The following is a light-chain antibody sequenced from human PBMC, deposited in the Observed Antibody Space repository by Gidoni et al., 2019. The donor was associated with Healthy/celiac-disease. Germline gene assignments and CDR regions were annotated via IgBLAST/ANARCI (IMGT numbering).Light chain of an antibody. V-gene: IGKV1-NL1*01. CDR3: QQYYSTPSYT. Sequence: DIQMTQSPSSLSASVGDRVTITCRASQCISNSLAWYQQKPGKAPKLLLYGASRLESGVPSRFSGSGSGTDYTLTISSLQPEDFATYYCQQYYSTPSYTFGQGTKLEIK. CDR2: GAS. CDR1: QCISNS. J-gene: IGKJ2*01.